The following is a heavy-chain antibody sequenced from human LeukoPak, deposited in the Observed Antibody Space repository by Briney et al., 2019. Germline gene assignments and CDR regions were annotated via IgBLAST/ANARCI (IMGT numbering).Heavy chain of an antibody. Sequence: GGSLRLSCAAPGFTFSSYAMSWVRQAPGKGLEWVSAISGSGGSTYYADSVKGRFTISRDNSKNTLYLQMNSLRAEDTAVYYCAKDRGRYYDSSGYDYWGQGTLVTVSS. J-gene: IGHJ4*02. CDR2: ISGSGGST. D-gene: IGHD3-22*01. CDR3: AKDRGRYYDSSGYDY. CDR1: GFTFSSYA. V-gene: IGHV3-23*01.